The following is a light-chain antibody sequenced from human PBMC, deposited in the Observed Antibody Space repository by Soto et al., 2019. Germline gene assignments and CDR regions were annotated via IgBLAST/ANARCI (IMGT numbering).Light chain of an antibody. CDR3: QQLNSFPIP. J-gene: IGKJ3*01. Sequence: IQLTQSPSSLSASVGDRVTSTCRASQGISSFLAWYQQKPGKAPKLLIYGASTVQSGVPSRFSGSGSGTDFTLTIGSLQPEDFATYYCQQLNSFPIPFGPGTKVDIK. CDR2: GAS. V-gene: IGKV1-9*01. CDR1: QGISSF.